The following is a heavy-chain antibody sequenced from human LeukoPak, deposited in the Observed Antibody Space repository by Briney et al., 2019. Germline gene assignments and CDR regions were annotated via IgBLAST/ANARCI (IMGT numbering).Heavy chain of an antibody. CDR3: ARVSGSSWYYFDY. J-gene: IGHJ4*02. CDR2: INPSDATT. Sequence: ASVKVSCKASGYTFTSYYIHCLRQAPGQGLEWMGIINPSDATTTYAQKFQGRLTMTRDTSTSTVYMDLSGLRSEDTAVYYCARVSGSSWYYFDYWGQGTLVTVSS. CDR1: GYTFTSYY. D-gene: IGHD6-13*01. V-gene: IGHV1-46*01.